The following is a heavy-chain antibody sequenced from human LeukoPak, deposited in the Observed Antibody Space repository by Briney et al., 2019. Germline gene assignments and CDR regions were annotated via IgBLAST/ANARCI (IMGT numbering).Heavy chain of an antibody. CDR2: ISHDESKK. D-gene: IGHD2-21*02. Sequence: GGSLRLSCAASGFTFSSYAMHWVRQAPGRGLEWVAVISHDESKKYYADSVKGRFTISRDNSKNKLYLQMNSLRAEDTAVYYCAREAYCGGDCYPDYWGQGTLVTVSS. CDR3: AREAYCGGDCYPDY. V-gene: IGHV3-30*04. CDR1: GFTFSSYA. J-gene: IGHJ4*02.